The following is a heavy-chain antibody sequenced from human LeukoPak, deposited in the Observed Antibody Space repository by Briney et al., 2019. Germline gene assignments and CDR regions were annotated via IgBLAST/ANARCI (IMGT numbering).Heavy chain of an antibody. V-gene: IGHV3-53*05. CDR3: AKDFEGFCGGDCYSMDF. D-gene: IGHD2-21*02. Sequence: PGGSLRLSCAASGFSVSNTYMSWVRQAPGKGLEWVSIIYSGGNTYYADSVKGRFTISRDNSKNTLYLQMNSLRPEDTAVYYCAKDFEGFCGGDCYSMDFWGQGTLATVSS. J-gene: IGHJ4*02. CDR2: IYSGGNT. CDR1: GFSVSNTY.